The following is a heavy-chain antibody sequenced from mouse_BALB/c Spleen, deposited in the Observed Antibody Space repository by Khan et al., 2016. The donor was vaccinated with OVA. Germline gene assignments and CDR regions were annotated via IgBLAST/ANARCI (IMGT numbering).Heavy chain of an antibody. D-gene: IGHD3-2*02. V-gene: IGHV3-2*02. CDR2: ISYSGNT. CDR1: GYSITSDYT. CDR3: ARIQGGDFDY. Sequence: EVQLQESGPGLVKPSQSLSLTCTVTGYSITSDYTWTWIRQFPGNKLEWMGYISYSGNTKYNPSLKSRISITRDTSKTQFFLQLNFVTIEDTAAYYGARIQGGDFDYWGQGTTLTVSS. J-gene: IGHJ2*01.